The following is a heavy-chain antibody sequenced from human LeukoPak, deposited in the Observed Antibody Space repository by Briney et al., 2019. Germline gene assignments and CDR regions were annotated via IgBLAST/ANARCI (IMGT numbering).Heavy chain of an antibody. D-gene: IGHD3-16*01. V-gene: IGHV1-69*04. CDR1: AGTLSRYA. CDR3: ARDGGTQHY. CDR2: IIPIFGIA. Sequence: SLKGSSKASAGTLSRYAISWVPEAPGQGLEWMGRIIPIFGIANYAQKFQGRVTITADKSTSTAYMELSSLRSEDTAVYYCARDGGTQHYWGQGTLVTVSS. J-gene: IGHJ4*02.